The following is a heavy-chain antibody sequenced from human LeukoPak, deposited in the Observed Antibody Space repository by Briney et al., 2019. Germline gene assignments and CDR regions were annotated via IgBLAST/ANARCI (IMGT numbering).Heavy chain of an antibody. CDR3: ARGAPYCGGDCNDY. D-gene: IGHD2-21*02. CDR1: GGSLSGYY. V-gene: IGHV4-34*01. CDR2: INHSGST. Sequence: SETLSLTCAVYGGSLSGYYWSWIRQPPGKGLEWIGEINHSGSTNYNPSPKSRVTISVDTSKNQFSLKLSSVTAADTAVYYCARGAPYCGGDCNDYWGQGTLVTVSS. J-gene: IGHJ4*02.